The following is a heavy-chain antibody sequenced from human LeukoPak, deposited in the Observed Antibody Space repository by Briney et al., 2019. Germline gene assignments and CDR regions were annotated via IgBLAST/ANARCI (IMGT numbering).Heavy chain of an antibody. Sequence: PGGFLRLSCAASGFTFSSYAMHWVRQAPGKGLEWVAVISYDGSNKYYADSVKGRFTISRDNSKNTLYLQMNSLRPEDTALYYCAKDLAAAGPEGAFDIWGQGTKVTVSS. V-gene: IGHV3-30-3*01. J-gene: IGHJ3*02. CDR3: AKDLAAAGPEGAFDI. CDR1: GFTFSSYA. CDR2: ISYDGSNK. D-gene: IGHD6-13*01.